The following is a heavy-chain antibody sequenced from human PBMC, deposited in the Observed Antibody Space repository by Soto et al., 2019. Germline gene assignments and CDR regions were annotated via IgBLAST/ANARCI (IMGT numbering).Heavy chain of an antibody. CDR1: GYTFTDYY. CDR2: ISYDGSNK. CDR3: AKGFIEAARYNWFYP. V-gene: IGHV3-30*18. J-gene: IGHJ5*02. Sequence: SCKASGYTFTDYYMHWLRQAPGKGLEWVAVISYDGSNKYYADSVKGRFTISRDNSKNTLYLQMNSLRAEDTAVYYCAKGFIEAARYNWFYPWGQGTLVTVSS. D-gene: IGHD6-13*01.